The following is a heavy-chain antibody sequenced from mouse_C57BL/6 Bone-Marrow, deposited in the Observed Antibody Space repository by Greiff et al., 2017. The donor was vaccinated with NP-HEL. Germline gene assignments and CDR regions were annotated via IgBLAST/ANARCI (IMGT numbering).Heavy chain of an antibody. J-gene: IGHJ2*01. V-gene: IGHV1-26*01. CDR3: ARRASGLTGDFDY. Sequence: VQLQQSGPELVKPGASVKISCKASGYTFTDYYMNWVKQSHGKSLEWIGDINPNNGGTSYNQKFKGKATLTVDKSSSTAYMELRSLTSEDSAVYYCARRASGLTGDFDYWGQGTTLTVSS. D-gene: IGHD4-1*01. CDR1: GYTFTDYY. CDR2: INPNNGGT.